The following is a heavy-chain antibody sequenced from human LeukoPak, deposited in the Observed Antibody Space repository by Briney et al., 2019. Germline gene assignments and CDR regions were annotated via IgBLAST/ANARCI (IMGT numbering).Heavy chain of an antibody. CDR2: INPNSGGT. CDR3: ARERVVVPAAPWEPYYYYGMDV. V-gene: IGHV1-2*02. J-gene: IGHJ6*02. CDR1: GYTFTGYY. Sequence: GASVKVSCKASGYTFTGYYMHWVRQAPGQGLEWMGWINPNSGGTNYAQKFQGRVTMTRDTSNSTAYMELSRLRSDDTAVYYCARERVVVPAAPWEPYYYYGMDVWGQGTTVTVSS. D-gene: IGHD2-2*01.